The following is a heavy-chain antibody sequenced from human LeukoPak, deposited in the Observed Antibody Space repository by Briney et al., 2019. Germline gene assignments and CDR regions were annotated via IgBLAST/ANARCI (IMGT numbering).Heavy chain of an antibody. J-gene: IGHJ4*02. Sequence: KPSEALSLTCTVSGGSISSSSYYWGWIRQPPGKGLEWIGNIYYSGSTYYNPSLKSRVTISVDTSKNQFSLNLNSVTAADTAVYYCARPGYYGDYAFDYWGQGTLVTVSS. CDR3: ARPGYYGDYAFDY. D-gene: IGHD4-17*01. V-gene: IGHV4-39*01. CDR2: IYYSGST. CDR1: GGSISSSSYY.